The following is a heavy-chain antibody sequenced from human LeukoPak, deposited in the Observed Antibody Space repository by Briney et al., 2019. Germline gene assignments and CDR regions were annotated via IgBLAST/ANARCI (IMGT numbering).Heavy chain of an antibody. CDR1: GYTFTSYY. J-gene: IGHJ6*03. V-gene: IGHV1-46*01. D-gene: IGHD3-10*01. CDR2: INPSGGST. CDR3: ARVGSSGSVDFYYYYMDV. Sequence: ASVKVSCKASGYTFTSYYMHWVRQPPGQGREWMGIINPSGGSTSYAQKFQGRVTMTRNTSIMTAYMELSSLRSEDTAVYYCARVGSSGSVDFYYYYMDVWGKGTTVTISS.